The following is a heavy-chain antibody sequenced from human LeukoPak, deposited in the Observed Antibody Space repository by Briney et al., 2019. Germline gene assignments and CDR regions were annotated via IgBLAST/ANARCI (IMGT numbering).Heavy chain of an antibody. CDR1: GGSISSYY. D-gene: IGHD6-6*01. CDR2: IYASGST. CDR3: ARDSNLEYSSSRGLGC. Sequence: SGTLSLICTVSGGSISSYYWSWIRQPAGKGLEWIGRIYASGSTYYNPSLKSRVTMSVDTSKNQFSLRLTTVTAADTAVYYCARDSNLEYSSSRGLGCWGQGTLVTVSS. J-gene: IGHJ4*02. V-gene: IGHV4-4*07.